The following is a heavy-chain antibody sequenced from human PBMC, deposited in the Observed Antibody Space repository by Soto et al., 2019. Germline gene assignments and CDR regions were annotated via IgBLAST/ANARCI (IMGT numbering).Heavy chain of an antibody. CDR3: ARLYCRGGSCYSGDAFDI. CDR2: ISSSSSTI. D-gene: IGHD2-15*01. V-gene: IGHV3-48*01. Sequence: GGSLRLSCAASGFTFSSYSMNWVRQAPGKGLEWVSYISSSSSTIYYADSVKGRFTISRDNAKNSLYLQMNSLRAEDTAVYYCARLYCRGGSCYSGDAFDIWGQGTMVTVSS. J-gene: IGHJ3*02. CDR1: GFTFSSYS.